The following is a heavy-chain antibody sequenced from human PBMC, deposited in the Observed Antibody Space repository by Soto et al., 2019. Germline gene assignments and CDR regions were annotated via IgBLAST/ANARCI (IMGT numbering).Heavy chain of an antibody. CDR2: INHSGST. CDR3: ARGRSSSWLRRDYYYYYMDV. J-gene: IGHJ6*03. V-gene: IGHV4-34*01. Sequence: SETLSLTCAVYGGSFSGYYWSWIRQPPGKGLEWIGEINHSGSTNYNPSLKSRVTISVDTSKNQFSLKLSSVTAADTAVYYCARGRSSSWLRRDYYYYYMDVWGKGTTVTVSS. D-gene: IGHD6-13*01. CDR1: GGSFSGYY.